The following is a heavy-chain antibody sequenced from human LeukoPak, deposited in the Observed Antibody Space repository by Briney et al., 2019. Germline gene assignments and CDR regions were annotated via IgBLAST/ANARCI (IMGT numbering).Heavy chain of an antibody. CDR1: GGTFSSYA. CDR2: IISIFGTA. J-gene: IGHJ6*03. V-gene: IGHV1-69*05. Sequence: SVKVSCKASGGTFSSYAISWVRQAPGQGLEWMGGIISIFGTANYAQKFQGRVTITTDESTSTAYMELSSLRSEDTAVYYCASCTGRGTYYYYYMDVWGKGTTVTVSS. D-gene: IGHD1-14*01. CDR3: ASCTGRGTYYYYYMDV.